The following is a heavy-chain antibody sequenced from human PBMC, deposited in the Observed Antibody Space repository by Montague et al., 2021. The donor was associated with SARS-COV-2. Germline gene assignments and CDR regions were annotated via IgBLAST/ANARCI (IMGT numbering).Heavy chain of an antibody. CDR3: ARLASGWWELTLDY. D-gene: IGHD2-15*01. CDR2: IYYSGST. CDR1: GGSISSSSYY. J-gene: IGHJ4*02. Sequence: SETLSLTCTVSGGSISSSSYYWGWIRQPPGKGLEWIGSIYYSGSTYYNPSLKSRVTISVDTSKNQFSLKLSSVTAADTAVYCCARLASGWWELTLDYWGQGTLVTVSS. V-gene: IGHV4-39*01.